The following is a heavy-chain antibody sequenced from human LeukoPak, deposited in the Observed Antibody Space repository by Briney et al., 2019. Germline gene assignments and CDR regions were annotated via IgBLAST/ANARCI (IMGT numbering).Heavy chain of an antibody. J-gene: IGHJ6*03. Sequence: SETLSLTCTVSGGSISSGSYYWSWIRQPAWKGLEWIGRIYTSGSTNYNPSLKSRVTISVDTSKNQFSLKLSSVTAADTAVYYCARADGYSGSYYDYYYYYMDVWGNGTTVTVSS. CDR1: GGSISSGSYY. CDR3: ARADGYSGSYYDYYYYYMDV. V-gene: IGHV4-61*02. D-gene: IGHD1-26*01. CDR2: IYTSGST.